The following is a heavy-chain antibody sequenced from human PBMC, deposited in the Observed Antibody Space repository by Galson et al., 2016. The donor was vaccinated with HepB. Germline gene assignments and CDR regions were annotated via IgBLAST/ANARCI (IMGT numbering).Heavy chain of an antibody. CDR1: GFNFITTW. D-gene: IGHD3-16*01. V-gene: IGHV3-74*01. CDR2: INGDGRIT. Sequence: SLRLSCAASGFNFITTWMHWVRQSPGKGLVWVSRINGDGRITNHADSARGRFTISRDNAKNTVSLQMNSLRAEDTAIYYCVRDFLWGEGADAFDIWGQGTRVTVSS. CDR3: VRDFLWGEGADAFDI. J-gene: IGHJ3*02.